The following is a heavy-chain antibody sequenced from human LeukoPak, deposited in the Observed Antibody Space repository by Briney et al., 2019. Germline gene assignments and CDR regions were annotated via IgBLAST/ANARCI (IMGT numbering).Heavy chain of an antibody. CDR2: ISSSSYI. V-gene: IGHV3-21*01. J-gene: IGHJ5*02. CDR1: GFTFSSYS. D-gene: IGHD2-2*02. Sequence: PGGSLRLSCAASGFTFSSYSMNWVRQAPVKGLEWVSSISSSSYIYYADSVKGRFTISRDNAKNSLYLQMNSLRAEDTAVYYCARGAGRYCSSTRCYTGFDPWGQGTLVTVSS. CDR3: ARGAGRYCSSTRCYTGFDP.